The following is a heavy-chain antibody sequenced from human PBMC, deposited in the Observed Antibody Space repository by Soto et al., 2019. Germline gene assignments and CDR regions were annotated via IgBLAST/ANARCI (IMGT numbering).Heavy chain of an antibody. V-gene: IGHV3-43*01. D-gene: IGHD6-13*01. Sequence: PGGSLRLSCAASGFTFDDYTMHGVRQAPGKGLEWVSLISWDGGSTYYADSVKGRFTISRDNSKNSLYLQMNSLRTEDTALYYCAKDIEQAYYYGMDVWGQGTTVTVSS. CDR3: AKDIEQAYYYGMDV. CDR1: GFTFDDYT. J-gene: IGHJ6*02. CDR2: ISWDGGST.